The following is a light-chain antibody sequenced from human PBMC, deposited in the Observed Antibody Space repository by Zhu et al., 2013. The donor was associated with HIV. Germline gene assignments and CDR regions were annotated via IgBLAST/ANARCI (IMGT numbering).Light chain of an antibody. V-gene: IGKV4-1*01. CDR1: QSVLYSSNNKNY. Sequence: DIVMTQSPDSLAVSLGERATINCKSSQSVLYSSNNKNYLAWYQQKPGQPPQLLIYWASTRESGVPDRFSGSGSGTDFTLSISSLQAEDVAVYYXQQYYSTPRTFGQGTKVE. CDR2: WAS. CDR3: QQYYSTPRT. J-gene: IGKJ1*01.